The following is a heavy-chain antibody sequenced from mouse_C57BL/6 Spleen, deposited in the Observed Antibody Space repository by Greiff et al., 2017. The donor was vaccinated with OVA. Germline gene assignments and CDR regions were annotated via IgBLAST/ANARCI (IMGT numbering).Heavy chain of an antibody. Sequence: ESGPGILQSSQTLSLTCSFSGFSLSTSGMGVSWIRQPSGKGLEWLAHIYWDDDKRYNPSLKSRLTISKDTSRNQVFLKITSVDTADTATYYCARRGSYYYGSINWYFDVWGTGTTVTVSS. CDR2: IYWDDDK. CDR1: GFSLSTSGMG. D-gene: IGHD1-1*01. J-gene: IGHJ1*03. CDR3: ARRGSYYYGSINWYFDV. V-gene: IGHV8-12*01.